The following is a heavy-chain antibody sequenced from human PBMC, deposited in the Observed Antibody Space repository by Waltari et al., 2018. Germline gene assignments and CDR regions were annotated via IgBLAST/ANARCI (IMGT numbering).Heavy chain of an antibody. CDR3: ARHGDFCFDF. V-gene: IGHV3-7*01. CDR1: GFTFSDYW. J-gene: IGHJ4*02. CDR2: IKKDGSTK. Sequence: EVQVVDSGGDLVQPGGSLRLYCAASGFTFSDYWMGWVRQAPGKGLEWVANIKKDGSTKYYVDSVKGRFTISRDNAKDSLFLQMNSLRAEDTAVYYCARHGDFCFDFWGQGIVVTVSS. D-gene: IGHD4-17*01.